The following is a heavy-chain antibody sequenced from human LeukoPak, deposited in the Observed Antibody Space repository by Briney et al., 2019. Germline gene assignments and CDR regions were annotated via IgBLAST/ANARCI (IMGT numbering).Heavy chain of an antibody. CDR3: AREAYGGDYFDY. CDR1: GYTFTSYG. Sequence: VSVKVSCKASGYTFTSYGISWVRQAPGQGLEWMGWISAYNGNTNYAQKLQGRVTMTTDTSTSTAYMGLRSLRSDDTAVYYCAREAYGGDYFDYWGQGTLVTVSS. D-gene: IGHD2-21*01. J-gene: IGHJ4*02. CDR2: ISAYNGNT. V-gene: IGHV1-18*01.